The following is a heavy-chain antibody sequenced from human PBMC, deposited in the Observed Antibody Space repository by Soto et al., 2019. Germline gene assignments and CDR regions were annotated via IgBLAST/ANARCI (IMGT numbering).Heavy chain of an antibody. Sequence: EVQLLESGGGLVQPGGSLRLSRAASGFTFSSYGMNWVRQAPGKGLEWVSGISGSGGSTHYADSVRGRFTISRDNSKNTLYLQMNSLRAEDTAVYYCAKQSPYSNSWYGVDYWGQGTLVTVSS. CDR3: AKQSPYSNSWYGVDY. D-gene: IGHD6-13*01. V-gene: IGHV3-23*01. CDR1: GFTFSSYG. CDR2: ISGSGGST. J-gene: IGHJ4*02.